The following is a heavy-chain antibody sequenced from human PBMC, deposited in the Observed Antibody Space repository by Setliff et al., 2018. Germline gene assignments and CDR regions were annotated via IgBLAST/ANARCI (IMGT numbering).Heavy chain of an antibody. CDR1: GFTFSSYE. CDR2: IRSSGTTI. J-gene: IGHJ4*02. CDR3: VRDLHWGFDY. D-gene: IGHD7-27*01. V-gene: IGHV3-48*03. Sequence: GGSLRLSCAASGFTFSSYEMNWVRQAPGKGLEWISYIRSSGTTIYYADSVKGRCTISRDDAKNSLYLQMNSLRAEDTAVYYCVRDLHWGFDYWGLGTLVTVSS.